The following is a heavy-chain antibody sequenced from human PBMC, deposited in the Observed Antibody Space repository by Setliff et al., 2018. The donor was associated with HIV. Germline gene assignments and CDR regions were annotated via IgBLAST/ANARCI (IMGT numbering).Heavy chain of an antibody. CDR3: ATVRGYHYDSSGQEYFQH. CDR1: GYTLSELS. J-gene: IGHJ1*01. V-gene: IGHV1-24*01. D-gene: IGHD3-22*01. Sequence: ASVKVSCKVSGYTLSELSMHWVRQAPGKGLEWMGGFDPEDVETIYAEKFQGRVTMTEDTSTDTAYMELSSLRSEDTAVYYCATVRGYHYDSSGQEYFQHWGQGTLVTVST. CDR2: FDPEDVET.